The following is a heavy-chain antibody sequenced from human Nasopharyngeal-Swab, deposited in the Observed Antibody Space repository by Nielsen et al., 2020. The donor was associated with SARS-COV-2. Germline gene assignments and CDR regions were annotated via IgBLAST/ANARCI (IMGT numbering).Heavy chain of an antibody. V-gene: IGHV4-59*08. J-gene: IGHJ3*02. CDR1: GGSISSYY. Sequence: LRLSCTVSGGSISSYYWSWIRQPPGKGLEWIGYIYYSGSTNYNPSLKSRVTISVDTSKNQFSLKLSSVTAADTAVYYCARHANYDYVWGSYRPHDAFDIWGQGTMVTVSS. D-gene: IGHD3-16*02. CDR3: ARHANYDYVWGSYRPHDAFDI. CDR2: IYYSGST.